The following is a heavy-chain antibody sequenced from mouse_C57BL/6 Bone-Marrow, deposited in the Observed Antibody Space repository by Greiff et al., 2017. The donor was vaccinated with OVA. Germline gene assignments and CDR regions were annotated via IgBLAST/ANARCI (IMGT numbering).Heavy chain of an antibody. V-gene: IGHV1-5*01. Sequence: VQLQQSGTVLARPGASVKMSCKTSGYTFTSYWMHWVKQRPGQGLEWIGAIYPGNSDTSYNQKFKGKAKLTAVTSASTAYMELSSLTNEDSAVCYCTRKDNYGGTWFAYWGQGTLVTVSA. CDR1: GYTFTSYW. CDR3: TRKDNYGGTWFAY. D-gene: IGHD1-1*01. J-gene: IGHJ3*01. CDR2: IYPGNSDT.